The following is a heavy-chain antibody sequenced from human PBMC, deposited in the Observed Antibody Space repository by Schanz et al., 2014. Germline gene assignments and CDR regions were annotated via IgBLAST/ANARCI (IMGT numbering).Heavy chain of an antibody. D-gene: IGHD3-3*01. CDR1: GLTFSNHA. J-gene: IGHJ4*02. CDR2: IAGDGGGP. V-gene: IGHV3-23*04. CDR3: ARDKGGYYPFDY. Sequence: EVQLVESGGGLVQPGGSLRLSCAASGLTFSNHAMSWVRQAPGKGLEWVSVIAGDGGGPNYVDSVKGRFTISRDNAKNSLYLQMNSLRAEDTAVYYCARDKGGYYPFDYWGQGTLVTVSS.